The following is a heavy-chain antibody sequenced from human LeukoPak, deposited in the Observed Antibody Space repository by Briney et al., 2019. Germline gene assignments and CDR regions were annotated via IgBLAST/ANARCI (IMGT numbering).Heavy chain of an antibody. D-gene: IGHD3-10*01. J-gene: IGHJ4*02. V-gene: IGHV4-39*07. Sequence: SETLSLTCTVSGGSISSSSYYWGWIRQPPGKGLEWIGSIYYSGSTYYNPSLKSRVTISVDTSKNQFSLKLSSVTAADTAVYYCARLKYYYGSGSYYQDYWGQGTLVTVSS. CDR1: GGSISSSSYY. CDR3: ARLKYYYGSGSYYQDY. CDR2: IYYSGST.